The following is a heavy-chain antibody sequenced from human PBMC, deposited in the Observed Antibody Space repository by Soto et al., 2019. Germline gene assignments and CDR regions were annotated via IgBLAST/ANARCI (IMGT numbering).Heavy chain of an antibody. CDR1: GFSFGSYS. Sequence: PGGSLRLSCVASGFSFGSYSMNWARQAPGKGLEWVSYITSSSGITHYAESVKGRFTVSRDNSKNSLYLQMNSLRTEDTALYYCAKETYGHFDYWGQGTLVTVS. V-gene: IGHV3-48*04. D-gene: IGHD4-17*01. CDR2: ITSSSGIT. J-gene: IGHJ4*02. CDR3: AKETYGHFDY.